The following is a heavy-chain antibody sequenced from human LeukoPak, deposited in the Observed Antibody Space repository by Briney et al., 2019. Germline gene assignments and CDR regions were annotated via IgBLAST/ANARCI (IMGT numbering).Heavy chain of an antibody. J-gene: IGHJ6*02. CDR2: ISNSGGTI. CDR3: TKDVSPGGADV. D-gene: IGHD2/OR15-2a*01. CDR1: GFTFSSYW. V-gene: IGHV3-48*04. Sequence: GGSLRLSCAASGFTFSSYWMHWVRQAPGKGLEWVSYISNSGGTIYYADSVKGRFTISRDNAKNSLYLQMNSLRAEDTALYYCTKDVSPGGADVWGQGTTVTVSS.